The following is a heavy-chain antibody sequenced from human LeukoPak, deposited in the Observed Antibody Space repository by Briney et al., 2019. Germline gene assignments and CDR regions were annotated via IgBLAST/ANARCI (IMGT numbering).Heavy chain of an antibody. D-gene: IGHD2-21*02. Sequence: PGGSLRLSCAASGFTFSTYAMHWVRQAPDQGLDWVAFIRNDGSIQYYADSVKGRFNISRDNSKSTLYLQMNSLRTEDTAMYYCARGDCSGDCYHPLYYWGQGSLVTVSS. CDR1: GFTFSTYA. CDR3: ARGDCSGDCYHPLYY. V-gene: IGHV3-30*02. CDR2: IRNDGSIQ. J-gene: IGHJ4*02.